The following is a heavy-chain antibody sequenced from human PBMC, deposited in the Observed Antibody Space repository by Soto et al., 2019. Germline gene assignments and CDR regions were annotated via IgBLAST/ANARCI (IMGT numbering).Heavy chain of an antibody. D-gene: IGHD3-3*01. V-gene: IGHV3-49*03. Sequence: PGGSLRLSCAASGFTFGDYAMSWFRQAPGKGLEWVGFIRSKAYGGTTEYAASVKGRFTISRDDSKSIAYLQMNSLKTEDTAVYYCTRESNYDFWSGRIVERRYYYYYGMDVWGQGTTVTVSS. CDR1: GFTFGDYA. CDR2: IRSKAYGGTT. J-gene: IGHJ6*01. CDR3: TRESNYDFWSGRIVERRYYYYYGMDV.